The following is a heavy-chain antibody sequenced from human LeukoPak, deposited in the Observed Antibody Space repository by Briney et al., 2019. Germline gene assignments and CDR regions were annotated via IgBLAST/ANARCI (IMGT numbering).Heavy chain of an antibody. J-gene: IGHJ4*02. CDR3: ARDITYYDFWSGYTY. V-gene: IGHV3-7*01. Sequence: PGGSLRLSCAASGFTFSSYWMSWVRQAPGKGLEWVANIKQDGSEKHYVDSVKGRFTISRDNAKNLVYLQMNSLRAEDTAMYYCARDITYYDFWSGYTYWGQGTLVTVSS. CDR1: GFTFSSYW. D-gene: IGHD3-3*01. CDR2: IKQDGSEK.